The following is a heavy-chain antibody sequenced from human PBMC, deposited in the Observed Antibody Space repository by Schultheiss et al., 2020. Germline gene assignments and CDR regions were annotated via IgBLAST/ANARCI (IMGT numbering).Heavy chain of an antibody. CDR1: GFIFSDYT. J-gene: IGHJ4*02. CDR3: ARDQMGIAASDY. D-gene: IGHD6-13*01. Sequence: GGSLRLSCAASGFIFSDYTMTWVRQAPGKGPEWVSAIVGSNFNTYYADSVKGRFAISRDNSKNTLFLQMNSLRGEDTAVYYCARDQMGIAASDYWGQGTLVTVSS. V-gene: IGHV3-23*01. CDR2: IVGSNFNT.